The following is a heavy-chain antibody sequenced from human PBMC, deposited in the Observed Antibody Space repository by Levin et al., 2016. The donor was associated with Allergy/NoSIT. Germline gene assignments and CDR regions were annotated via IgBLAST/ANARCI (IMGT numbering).Heavy chain of an antibody. Sequence: WVRQAPGQGLEWMGWIGTYNGNTNYAQKLQDRVTMTTDTSTSTAYMELRSLRSDDTAVYYCARAGFHLLYLAFWGQGTLVTVSS. V-gene: IGHV1-18*01. CDR2: IGTYNGNT. CDR3: ARAGFHLLYLAF. D-gene: IGHD2-2*02. J-gene: IGHJ4*02.